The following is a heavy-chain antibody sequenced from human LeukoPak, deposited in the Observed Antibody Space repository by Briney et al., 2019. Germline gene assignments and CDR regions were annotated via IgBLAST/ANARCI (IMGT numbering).Heavy chain of an antibody. J-gene: IGHJ5*02. D-gene: IGHD3-10*01. CDR1: GGSISSSSYY. CDR3: ARSISMVRGVIIIEWFDP. V-gene: IGHV4-39*07. CDR2: IYQSGST. Sequence: SETLSLTCTVSGGSISSSSYYWGWIRQPPGKGLEWIGSIYQSGSTYYNPSLKSRVTISVDTSKNQFSLKLSSVTAADTAVYYCARSISMVRGVIIIEWFDPWGQGTLVTVSS.